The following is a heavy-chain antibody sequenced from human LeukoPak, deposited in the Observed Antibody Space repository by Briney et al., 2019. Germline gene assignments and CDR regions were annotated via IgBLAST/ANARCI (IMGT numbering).Heavy chain of an antibody. D-gene: IGHD3-9*01. CDR2: INPNSGGT. CDR1: GYTFTDYY. Sequence: ASVKVSCKASGYTFTDYYIHWVRQAPGQGLEWMGWINPNSGGTNYAQRFQGRVTMTMDTSITTAYMELRRLTSDDTAVYYCARADPRYFAVFDYWGQGTLVTVSS. CDR3: ARADPRYFAVFDY. J-gene: IGHJ4*02. V-gene: IGHV1-2*02.